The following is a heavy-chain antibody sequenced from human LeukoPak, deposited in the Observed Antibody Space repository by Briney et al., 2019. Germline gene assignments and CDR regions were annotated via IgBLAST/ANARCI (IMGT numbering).Heavy chain of an antibody. J-gene: IGHJ6*03. CDR1: GFTFSGYS. D-gene: IGHD2-15*01. CDR3: CSAASPYYYYYYMDV. CDR2: ISSSSSYI. V-gene: IGHV3-21*01. Sequence: GGSLRLSCAASGFTFSGYSMNWVRQAPGKGLEWVSSISSSSSYIYYADSVKGRFTISRDNAKNSLYLQMNSLRAEDTAVYYCCSAASPYYYYYYMDVWGKGTTVTVSS.